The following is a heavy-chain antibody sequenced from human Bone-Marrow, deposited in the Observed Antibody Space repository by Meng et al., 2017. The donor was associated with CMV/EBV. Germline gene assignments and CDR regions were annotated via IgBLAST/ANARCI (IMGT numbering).Heavy chain of an antibody. J-gene: IGHJ4*02. CDR2: INPNSGGT. D-gene: IGHD1-26*01. CDR1: GYPFAGYY. V-gene: IGHV1-2*02. CDR3: ARDRVGATPDDY. Sequence: ASVKVSCKASGYPFAGYYKHWVRQAPGQGLEWMGWINPNSGGTNYTQKFQGKVTMTRDTSISTAYMELSSLRSDDTAVYYCARDRVGATPDDYWGQGTLVTVSS.